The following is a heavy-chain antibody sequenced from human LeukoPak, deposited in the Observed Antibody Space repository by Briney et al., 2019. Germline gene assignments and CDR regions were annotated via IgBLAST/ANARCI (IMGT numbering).Heavy chain of an antibody. J-gene: IGHJ6*03. CDR1: GYSISSGYY. V-gene: IGHV4-38-2*01. CDR3: ASLVGATTYYYYMDV. Sequence: PSETLSLTCAVSGYSISSGYYWGRIRQPPGKGLEWIGSIYHSGSTYYNPSLKSRVTISVDTSKDQFSLKLSSVTAADTAVYYCASLVGATTYYYYMDVWGKGTTVTVSS. D-gene: IGHD1-26*01. CDR2: IYHSGST.